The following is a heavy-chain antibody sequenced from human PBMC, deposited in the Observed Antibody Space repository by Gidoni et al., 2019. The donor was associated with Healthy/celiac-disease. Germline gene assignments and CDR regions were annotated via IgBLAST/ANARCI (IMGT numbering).Heavy chain of an antibody. Sequence: QVQLQESGPGLVKPSETLSLTCTVSGGSISSYYWSWIRQPPGKGLEWIGYIYYSGSTNYNPSLKSRVTISVDTSKNQFSLKLSSVTAADTAVYYCARDSRYCSSTSCYHYGMDVWGQGTTVTVSS. V-gene: IGHV4-59*01. D-gene: IGHD2-2*01. CDR2: IYYSGST. J-gene: IGHJ6*02. CDR1: GGSISSYY. CDR3: ARDSRYCSSTSCYHYGMDV.